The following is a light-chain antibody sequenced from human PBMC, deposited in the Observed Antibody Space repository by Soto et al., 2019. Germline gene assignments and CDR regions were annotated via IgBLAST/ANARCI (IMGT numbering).Light chain of an antibody. V-gene: IGKV1-5*03. CDR2: QAS. Sequence: DIQMTQSPSTLSASVGDRVTITCRASQSISSWLAWYQQKPGKAPKLLIYQASTSQNGGPSRFSGSESGTEFTLTINSLQPDDFATYYCQQYSSWWTFGQGTKVEIK. J-gene: IGKJ1*01. CDR3: QQYSSWWT. CDR1: QSISSW.